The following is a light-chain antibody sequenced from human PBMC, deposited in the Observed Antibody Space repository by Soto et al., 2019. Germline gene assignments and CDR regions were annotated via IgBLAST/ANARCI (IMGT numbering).Light chain of an antibody. CDR2: DAS. CDR3: QQYEDFPLT. J-gene: IGKJ5*01. V-gene: IGKV1-33*01. CDR1: QDISNY. Sequence: DIEMTQSPSSLSASVGDRVTITCQASQDISNYLNWYQQKTGRPPKLLIYDASSLESGVSSRFSGSGSGTHFTFTISSLQPDDIATYYCQQYEDFPLTFGQGTRLDIK.